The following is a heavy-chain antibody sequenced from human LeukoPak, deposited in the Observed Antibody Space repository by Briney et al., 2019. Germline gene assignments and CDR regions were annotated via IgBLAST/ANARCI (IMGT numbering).Heavy chain of an antibody. J-gene: IGHJ5*02. CDR2: IIPIFGTA. Sequence: SVKVSCKASGGTFSSYAISWVRQAPGQGLEWMGGIIPIFGTANYAQKFQGRVTITADESTSTAYMELSSLRSEDTAVYYCANTGSGSSGNWFDPWGQGTLVTVSS. V-gene: IGHV1-69*01. D-gene: IGHD3-10*01. CDR1: GGTFSSYA. CDR3: ANTGSGSSGNWFDP.